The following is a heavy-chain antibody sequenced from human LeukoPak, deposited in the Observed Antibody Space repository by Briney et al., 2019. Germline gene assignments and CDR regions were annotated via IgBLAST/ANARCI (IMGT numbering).Heavy chain of an antibody. Sequence: SETLSLTCPVSGASISSSYWSWIRQPPGKGLEWIGYIDHSGSSDYNPSLKSRVTMSVDTSKNQFSLKLTSVTAADTAVYYCARGLSHSKDIWGQGTMVTVSS. CDR3: ARGLSHSKDI. CDR2: IDHSGSS. CDR1: GASISSSY. V-gene: IGHV4-59*12. J-gene: IGHJ3*02. D-gene: IGHD2/OR15-2a*01.